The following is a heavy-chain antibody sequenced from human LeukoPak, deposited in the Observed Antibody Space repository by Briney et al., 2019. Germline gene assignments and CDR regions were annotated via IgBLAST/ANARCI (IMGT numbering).Heavy chain of an antibody. CDR2: IYYSGST. CDR1: GGSISTSNYY. Sequence: SETLSLTCTVSGGSISTSNYYWGWIRQPPGKGLEWIGYIYYSGSTNYNPSLKSRVTISVDTSKNQFSLKLSSVTAADTAVYYCARHPSSYSTFDYWGQGTLVTVSS. D-gene: IGHD6-13*01. J-gene: IGHJ4*02. V-gene: IGHV4-61*05. CDR3: ARHPSSYSTFDY.